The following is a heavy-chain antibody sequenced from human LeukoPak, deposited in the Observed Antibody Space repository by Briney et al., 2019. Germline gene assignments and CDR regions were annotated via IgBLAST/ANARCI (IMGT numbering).Heavy chain of an antibody. V-gene: IGHV4-59*01. J-gene: IGHJ5*02. CDR2: IDYSGST. CDR3: ARSGPSGSYYNWFDP. Sequence: PSETLSLTCTVSGGSISSYYWSWIRQPPGKGLDWIGYIDYSGSTNYNPSLKSRVTISVDTSKNQFSLSLSSVIAADMAVYYCARSGPSGSYYNWFDPWGQGTLVTVSS. D-gene: IGHD1-26*01. CDR1: GGSISSYY.